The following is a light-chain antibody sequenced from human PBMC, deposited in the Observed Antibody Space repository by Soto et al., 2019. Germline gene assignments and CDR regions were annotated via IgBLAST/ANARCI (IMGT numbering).Light chain of an antibody. CDR1: QSVSSGF. Sequence: IVLTQSPGTLSLSPGERATLSCRATQSVSSGFLAWYQQRPGQAPRLLIFGASNRATGIPDRFSGSGSGTDFSLTISRLEPEDCAVYYCQQYGNSITFGGGTKVDI. CDR2: GAS. J-gene: IGKJ4*01. CDR3: QQYGNSIT. V-gene: IGKV3-20*01.